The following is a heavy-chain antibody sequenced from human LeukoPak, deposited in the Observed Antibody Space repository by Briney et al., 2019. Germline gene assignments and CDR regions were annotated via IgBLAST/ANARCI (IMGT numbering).Heavy chain of an antibody. V-gene: IGHV1-69*13. CDR3: AKRLTVGATVYFDY. Sequence: GASVKVSCKASGGTFSSYAISWVRQAPGQGLEWMGGIIPIFGTANYAQKFQGRVTITADESTSTAYMELNSLRAEDTAVYYCAKRLTVGATVYFDYWGQGTLVTVSS. D-gene: IGHD1-26*01. CDR2: IIPIFGTA. J-gene: IGHJ4*02. CDR1: GGTFSSYA.